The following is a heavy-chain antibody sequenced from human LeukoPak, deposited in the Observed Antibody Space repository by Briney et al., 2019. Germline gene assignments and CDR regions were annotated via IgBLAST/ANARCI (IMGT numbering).Heavy chain of an antibody. CDR2: ISSSSSYI. J-gene: IGHJ6*02. V-gene: IGHV3-21*01. D-gene: IGHD2-15*01. Sequence: GGSLRLSCAASGFTFSNYIIHWVRPAPGKGLEWVSSISSSSSYIYYADSVKGRFTISRDNAKNSLYLQMNSLRAEDTAVYYCARVVVAVQYVMDVWGQGTTVTVSS. CDR3: ARVVVAVQYVMDV. CDR1: GFTFSNYI.